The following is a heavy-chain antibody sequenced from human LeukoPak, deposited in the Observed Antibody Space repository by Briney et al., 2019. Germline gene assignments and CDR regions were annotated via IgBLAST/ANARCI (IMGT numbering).Heavy chain of an antibody. J-gene: IGHJ4*02. CDR1: GGSISSYY. CDR2: IYYSGST. Sequence: SETLSLTCTVSGGSISSYYWSWIRQPPGKGLEWIGYIYYSGSTNYNPSLNSRVTISVDTSKNQFSLKLSSVTAADTAVYYCARGVFSGYSSGWYGGGFDYWGQGTLVTVSS. CDR3: ARGVFSGYSSGWYGGGFDY. V-gene: IGHV4-59*01. D-gene: IGHD6-19*01.